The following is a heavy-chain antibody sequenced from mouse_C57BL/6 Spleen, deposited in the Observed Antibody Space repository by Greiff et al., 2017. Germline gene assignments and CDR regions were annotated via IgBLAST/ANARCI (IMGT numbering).Heavy chain of an antibody. CDR2: IYYSGTI. J-gene: IGHJ2*01. CDR3: ARTAQARGYFDY. D-gene: IGHD3-2*02. Sequence: EVQLQQSGPGLVKPSQTVFLTCTVTGISITTGNYRWSWIRQFPGNKLEWIGYIYYSGTITYNPSLTSRTTITRDTPKNQFFLEMNSLTAEDTATYYCARTAQARGYFDYWGQGTTLTVSS. CDR1: GISITTGNYR. V-gene: IGHV3-5*01.